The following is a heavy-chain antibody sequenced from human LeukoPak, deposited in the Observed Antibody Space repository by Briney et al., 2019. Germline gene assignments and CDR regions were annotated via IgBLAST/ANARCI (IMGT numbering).Heavy chain of an antibody. Sequence: SETLSLTCTVSGGSISSYYWSWIRQPAGKGLEWIGRIYTSGSTNYNPSPKSRVSMSVDTSKNQFSLKLSSVTAADTAVYYCARDHQLLPRYYYYYMDVWGKGTTVGVSS. CDR2: IYTSGST. J-gene: IGHJ6*03. CDR1: GGSISSYY. V-gene: IGHV4-4*07. D-gene: IGHD2-2*01. CDR3: ARDHQLLPRYYYYYMDV.